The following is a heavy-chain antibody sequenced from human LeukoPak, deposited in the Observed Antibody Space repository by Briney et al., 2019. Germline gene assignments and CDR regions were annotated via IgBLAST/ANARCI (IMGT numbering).Heavy chain of an antibody. Sequence: HGASVKVSCKASGYTFTAYYMHWVRQAPGQGLEWMGWINPNIGDTNYAQKFQGRITMTRDMSMSTAYMEVSSLRSDDTAVYYCARGAYDYVWGSPRYVNDAFDIWGQGTMVTVSS. CDR3: ARGAYDYVWGSPRYVNDAFDI. CDR2: INPNIGDT. V-gene: IGHV1-2*02. CDR1: GYTFTAYY. J-gene: IGHJ3*02. D-gene: IGHD3-16*02.